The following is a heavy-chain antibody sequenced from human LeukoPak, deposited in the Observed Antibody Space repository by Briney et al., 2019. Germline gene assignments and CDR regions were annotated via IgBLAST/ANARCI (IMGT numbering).Heavy chain of an antibody. D-gene: IGHD3-10*01. CDR2: INHSGST. CDR3: ARSPYYYGSGSYENWFDP. J-gene: IGHJ5*02. V-gene: IGHV4-34*01. Sequence: PSETLSLTCAVYGGAFSGYYWSWIRQPPGKGLDWIGEINHSGSTNYNPSLKSRVTISVDTSKNQFSLKLSSVTAADTAVYYCARSPYYYGSGSYENWFDPWGQGTLVTVSS. CDR1: GGAFSGYY.